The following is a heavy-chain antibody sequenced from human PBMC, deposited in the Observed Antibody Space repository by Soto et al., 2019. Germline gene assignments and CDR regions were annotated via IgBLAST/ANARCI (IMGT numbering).Heavy chain of an antibody. Sequence: ASVKVSCKASGYTFTGYYVHWVRQAPGHGLEWMGWINPNSGGTNYAQRFQGRVTMTRDTSISKAYMELSSLRSDDTAVYYCARLLRFFLPADGFYIWAQGTMVPVSS. CDR2: INPNSGGT. V-gene: IGHV1-2*02. D-gene: IGHD3-3*01. J-gene: IGHJ3*02. CDR1: GYTFTGYY. CDR3: ARLLRFFLPADGFYI.